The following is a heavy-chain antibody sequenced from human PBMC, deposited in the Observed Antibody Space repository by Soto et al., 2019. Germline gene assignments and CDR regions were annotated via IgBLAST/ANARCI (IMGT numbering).Heavy chain of an antibody. CDR3: ARGPGAYSGSYLCY. J-gene: IGHJ4*02. CDR1: GGTFSSYT. CDR2: IIPIFGTA. V-gene: IGHV1-69*13. Sequence: SVKVSCKASGGTFSSYTISWVRQAPGQGLEWMGGIIPIFGTANYAQKFQGRVTITADESTSTAYMELSSLRSEDTAVYYCARGPGAYSGSYLCYWGQGTLVTVSS. D-gene: IGHD1-26*01.